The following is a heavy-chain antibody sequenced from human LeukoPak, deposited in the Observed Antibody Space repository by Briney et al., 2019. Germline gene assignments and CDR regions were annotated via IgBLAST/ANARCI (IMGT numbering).Heavy chain of an antibody. J-gene: IGHJ6*03. D-gene: IGHD3-3*01. V-gene: IGHV4-34*01. CDR1: GGSFSGYY. Sequence: SETLSLTCAVYGGSFSGYYWSWIRQPPGKGLEWIGEINHSGSTNYNPSLKSRVTISVDTSKNQFSLKLSSVTAADTAVYYCARHPIQPITIFGVVTDYYYYMDVWGKGTTVTVSS. CDR2: INHSGST. CDR3: ARHPIQPITIFGVVTDYYYYMDV.